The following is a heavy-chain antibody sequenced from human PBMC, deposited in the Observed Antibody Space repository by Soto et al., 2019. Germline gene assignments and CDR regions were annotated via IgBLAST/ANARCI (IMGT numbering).Heavy chain of an antibody. D-gene: IGHD4-4*01. J-gene: IGHJ5*02. CDR1: GYSFTGYY. V-gene: IGHV1-2*02. CDR3: ARETDDFTNGADDL. Sequence: QVQLVQSGAEVKRPGASVKVSCKASGYSFTGYYMHWVRQAPGQGLEWMGWIIPHSGETNYAQKFQARVTLTRDTSISTAYMQLSGLTSDDTAVYYCARETDDFTNGADDLWGQGPLVTVSS. CDR2: IIPHSGET.